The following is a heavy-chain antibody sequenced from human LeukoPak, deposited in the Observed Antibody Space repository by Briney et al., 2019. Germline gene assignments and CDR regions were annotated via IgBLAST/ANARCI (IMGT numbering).Heavy chain of an antibody. D-gene: IGHD4-17*01. Sequence: ASVKVSCKASGYTFTSYGISWVRQAPGQGLEWMGWISAYNGNTNYAQELQGRVTMTTDTSTSTAYMELRSLRSDDTAVYYCARDAGTVTPCAYYYYYGMDVWGQGTTVTVSS. CDR2: ISAYNGNT. J-gene: IGHJ6*02. V-gene: IGHV1-18*01. CDR1: GYTFTSYG. CDR3: ARDAGTVTPCAYYYYYGMDV.